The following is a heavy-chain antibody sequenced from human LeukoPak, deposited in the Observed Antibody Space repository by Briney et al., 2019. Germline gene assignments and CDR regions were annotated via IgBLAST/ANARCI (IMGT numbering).Heavy chain of an antibody. CDR2: IWYDGSNK. CDR3: AKDLGYFEA. V-gene: IGHV3-33*06. CDR1: GFTFSSYG. D-gene: IGHD3-9*01. J-gene: IGHJ5*02. Sequence: PGGSLRLSCAASGFTFSSYGMHWVRHAPGKGLEWVAVIWYDGSNKYYADSVKGRFTISRDNSKNTLYLQVNSLRAEDTAVYYCAKDLGYFEAWGQGTLVTVSS.